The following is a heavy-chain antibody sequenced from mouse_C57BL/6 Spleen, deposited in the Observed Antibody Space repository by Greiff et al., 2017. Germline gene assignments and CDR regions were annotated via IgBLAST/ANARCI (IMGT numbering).Heavy chain of an antibody. CDR1: GYTFTSYW. CDR2: IHPNSGST. V-gene: IGHV1-64*01. D-gene: IGHD2-3*01. J-gene: IGHJ3*01. Sequence: VQLQQPGAELVKPGASVKLSCKASGYTFTSYWMHWVKQRPGQGLEWIGMIHPNSGSTNYNEKFKSKATLTVDKSSSKAYMQLSSLTSEDSAVYYCARWLLPSWFAYWGQGTLVTVSA. CDR3: ARWLLPSWFAY.